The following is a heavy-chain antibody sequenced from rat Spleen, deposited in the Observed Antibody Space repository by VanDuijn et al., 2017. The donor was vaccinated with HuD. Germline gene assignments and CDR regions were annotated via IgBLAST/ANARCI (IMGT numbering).Heavy chain of an antibody. CDR3: SRGGATRFDY. J-gene: IGHJ2*01. V-gene: IGHV5-31*01. D-gene: IGHD1-11*01. Sequence: EVELVESGGGLVQPGTSLKLSCVASGFTFNNYWLSWVRQTPGKGLDWVASITKDVGSLFYRDSVKGRFTVSRDNEQNILYLQMDSLRSEDTATYYCSRGGATRFDYWGQGVMVTVSS. CDR2: ITKDVGSL. CDR1: GFTFNNYW.